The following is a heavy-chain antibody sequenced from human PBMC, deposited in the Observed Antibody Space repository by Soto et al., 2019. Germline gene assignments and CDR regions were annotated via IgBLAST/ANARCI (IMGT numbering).Heavy chain of an antibody. CDR1: GFTFSSYA. D-gene: IGHD2-2*01. J-gene: IGHJ6*03. CDR2: ISGSGGST. Sequence: GGSLRLSCAASGFTFSSYAMSWVRQAPGKGLEWVSAISGSGGSTYYADSVKGRFIISRDNSKNTLYLQMNSLRAEDTAVYYCAKDLGYCSSTSCYAWWSAMDVWGKGTTVTVSS. CDR3: AKDLGYCSSTSCYAWWSAMDV. V-gene: IGHV3-23*01.